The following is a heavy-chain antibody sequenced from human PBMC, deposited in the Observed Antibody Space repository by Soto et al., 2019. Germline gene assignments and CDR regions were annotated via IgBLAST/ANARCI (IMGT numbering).Heavy chain of an antibody. CDR3: ARGKTGSYYYYYGMDV. D-gene: IGHD3-10*01. Sequence: NPSETLSLTCAVYGGPFSGYYWSWIRQPPGKGLEWIGEINHSGSTNYNPSLKSRVTISVDTSKNQFSLKLSSVTAADTAVYYCARGKTGSYYYYYGMDVWGQGTTVTVSS. J-gene: IGHJ6*02. V-gene: IGHV4-34*01. CDR2: INHSGST. CDR1: GGPFSGYY.